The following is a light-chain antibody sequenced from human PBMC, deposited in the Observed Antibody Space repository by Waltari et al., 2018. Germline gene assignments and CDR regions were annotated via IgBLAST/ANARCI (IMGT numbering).Light chain of an antibody. Sequence: QSVVTQPPSASGTPGQRVTISCSGSTSSIGSNTVNWYQHLPGTAPKLLSYNNNQRPSGDPDRFSGSKAGTSASLAISGLQSDDEADYYCATWDASLNGRVFGGGTKLTVL. CDR2: NNN. V-gene: IGLV1-44*01. CDR1: TSSIGSNT. J-gene: IGLJ3*02. CDR3: ATWDASLNGRV.